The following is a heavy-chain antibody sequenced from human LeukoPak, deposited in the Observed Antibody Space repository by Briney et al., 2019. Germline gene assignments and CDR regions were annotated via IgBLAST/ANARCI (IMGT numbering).Heavy chain of an antibody. CDR1: GFTFSSYS. D-gene: IGHD3-22*01. V-gene: IGHV3-21*01. Sequence: GRSLRLSCAASGFTFSSYSMNWVRQAPGKGLEWVSSISSSSSYIYYADSVKGRFTISRDNAKNSLYLQMNSLRAEDTAVYYCASGEGDFYYDSSGYYSWGQGTLVTVSS. CDR2: ISSSSSYI. J-gene: IGHJ4*02. CDR3: ASGEGDFYYDSSGYYS.